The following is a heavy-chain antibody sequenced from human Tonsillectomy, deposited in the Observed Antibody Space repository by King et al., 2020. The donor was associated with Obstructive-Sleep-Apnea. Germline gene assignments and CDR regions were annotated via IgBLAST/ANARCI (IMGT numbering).Heavy chain of an antibody. CDR2: IYYSGST. CDR1: GCSISSSSYY. Sequence: LQLQESGPGLVKPSETLSLTCTVSGCSISSSSYYWGWIRQPPGKGLGWIGTIYYSGSTSYNPSHKSRVTISVDTSKNQFSLKLSSVTAADTAVYYCARAGGDWVYYFDYWGQGTLVTVSS. V-gene: IGHV4-39*07. J-gene: IGHJ4*02. D-gene: IGHD2-21*02. CDR3: ARAGGDWVYYFDY.